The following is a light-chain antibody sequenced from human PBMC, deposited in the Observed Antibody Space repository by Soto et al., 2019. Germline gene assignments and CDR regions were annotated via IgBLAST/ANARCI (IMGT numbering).Light chain of an antibody. Sequence: QSALTQAASVSGSPGQSLTISCTGTSSDVGGYNLVSWYQQHPGKAPKVVIYDGNKRPSGISYRFSASKSGNTASLTISGLRTEDEADYYCCSYAGHSTFVFGSGTKVTVL. CDR3: CSYAGHSTFV. CDR1: SSDVGGYNL. CDR2: DGN. J-gene: IGLJ1*01. V-gene: IGLV2-23*03.